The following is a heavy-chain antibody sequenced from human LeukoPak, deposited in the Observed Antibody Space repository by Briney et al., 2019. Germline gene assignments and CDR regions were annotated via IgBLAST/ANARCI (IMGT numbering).Heavy chain of an antibody. V-gene: IGHV3-21*04. Sequence: AGGSLRLSCAASGFTFSSYSMNWVRQAPGKGLEWVSSISSSSSYIYYADSVKGRFTISRDNSKNTLYLQMNSLRAEDTAVYYCASSVVRGVISGYWGQGTLVTVSS. D-gene: IGHD3-10*01. CDR2: ISSSSSYI. J-gene: IGHJ4*02. CDR3: ASSVVRGVISGY. CDR1: GFTFSSYS.